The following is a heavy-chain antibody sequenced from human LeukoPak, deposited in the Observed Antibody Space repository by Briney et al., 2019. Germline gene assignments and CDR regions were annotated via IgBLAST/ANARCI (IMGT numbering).Heavy chain of an antibody. V-gene: IGHV4-59*01. CDR3: ARSGSGLDY. Sequence: SETLSLTCSVSTPSISKYYWSCIRQPPGKSLGWIGYIYYSGSTNYNPSLKSRVTISVDTSKNQFSLRLSSVTAADTAVYYCARSGSGLDYWGQGILVTVSS. D-gene: IGHD3-10*01. CDR2: IYYSGST. CDR1: TPSISKYY. J-gene: IGHJ4*02.